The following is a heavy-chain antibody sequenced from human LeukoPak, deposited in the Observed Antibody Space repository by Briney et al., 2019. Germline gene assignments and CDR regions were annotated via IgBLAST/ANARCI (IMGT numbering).Heavy chain of an antibody. V-gene: IGHV3-23*01. D-gene: IGHD1-26*01. CDR3: AKGDTTWELPHDY. J-gene: IGHJ4*02. CDR1: GFTFSSYG. Sequence: GGSLRLSCAASGFTFSSYGMSWVRQAPGKGLEWVSAISGSGGSTYYADSVKGRFTISRDKSKNTLYLQMNSLRAEDTAVYYCAKGDTTWELPHDYWGQGTLVTVSS. CDR2: ISGSGGST.